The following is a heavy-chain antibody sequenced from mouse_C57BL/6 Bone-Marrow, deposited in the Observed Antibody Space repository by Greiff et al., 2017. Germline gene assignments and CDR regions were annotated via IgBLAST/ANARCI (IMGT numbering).Heavy chain of an antibody. Sequence: EVQLQQSGPELVKPGASVKISCKASGYTFTDYYMNWVKQSHGKSLEWIGDINPNNGGTSYNQKFKGKATLTVDKSSSTAYMELRSLTSEDSAVYYCARSGSSGYVKAMDYWGQGTSVTVSS. J-gene: IGHJ4*01. D-gene: IGHD3-2*02. CDR1: GYTFTDYY. CDR3: ARSGSSGYVKAMDY. V-gene: IGHV1-26*01. CDR2: INPNNGGT.